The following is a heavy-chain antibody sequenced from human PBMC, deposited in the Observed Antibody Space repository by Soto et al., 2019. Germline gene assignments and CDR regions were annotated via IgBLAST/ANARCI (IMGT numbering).Heavy chain of an antibody. J-gene: IGHJ4*02. Sequence: QVQLVESGGGVVQPGRSLRLSCVASGFTFSSYGMHWVRQAPGKGLEWVAIISYDGSNTYYAASVKGRFTISRDNSKNTLYLQMNSLRAEDTSVYYCAKEGGLSGSYYISSSYYFDYWGQGTLVTVSS. CDR1: GFTFSSYG. D-gene: IGHD1-26*01. CDR3: AKEGGLSGSYYISSSYYFDY. CDR2: ISYDGSNT. V-gene: IGHV3-30*18.